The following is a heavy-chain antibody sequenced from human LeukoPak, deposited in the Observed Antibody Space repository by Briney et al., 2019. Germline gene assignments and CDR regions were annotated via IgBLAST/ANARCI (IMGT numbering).Heavy chain of an antibody. CDR2: INTNTGNP. D-gene: IGHD5-18*01. J-gene: IGHJ6*02. V-gene: IGHV7-4-1*02. CDR3: ARNMVQLWSLYYYGMDV. CDR1: GYTFTDYY. Sequence: ASVKVSCKSSGYTFTDYYMHWVRQAPGQGLEWMGWINTNTGNPTYAQGFTGRFVFSLDTSVSTAYLQISSLKAEDTAVYYCARNMVQLWSLYYYGMDVWGQGTTVSVSS.